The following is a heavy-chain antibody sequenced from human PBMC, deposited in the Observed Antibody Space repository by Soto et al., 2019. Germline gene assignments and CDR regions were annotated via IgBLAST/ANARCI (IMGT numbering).Heavy chain of an antibody. CDR2: ISYDGSNK. D-gene: IGHD2-15*01. V-gene: IGHV3-30-3*01. J-gene: IGHJ6*02. CDR3: ARDTLSLEYCSGGSCYSDYYYGMDV. Sequence: QVQLVESGGGVVLPGRSLRLSCAASGFTFSSYAMHWVRQAPGKGLEWVAVISYDGSNKYYADSVKGRFTISRDNSKNTLYLQMNSLRAEDTAVYYRARDTLSLEYCSGGSCYSDYYYGMDVWGQGTTVTVSS. CDR1: GFTFSSYA.